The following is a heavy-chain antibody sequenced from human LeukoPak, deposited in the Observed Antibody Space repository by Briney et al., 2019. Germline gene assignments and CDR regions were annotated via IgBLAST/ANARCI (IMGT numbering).Heavy chain of an antibody. CDR1: GFTFIKGW. J-gene: IGHJ4*02. CDR3: TTDRGIAVRPLFDY. D-gene: IGHD6-19*01. CDR2: VKSKSDGGTI. V-gene: IGHV3-15*01. Sequence: PGGSLRLSCTASGFTFIKGWMSWVRQAPGKGLEWVGLVKSKSDGGTIDYGAPVKGRFTISRDDSKNMLYLQMNSLQTEDTAVYYCTTDRGIAVRPLFDYWGQGTLVTVSS.